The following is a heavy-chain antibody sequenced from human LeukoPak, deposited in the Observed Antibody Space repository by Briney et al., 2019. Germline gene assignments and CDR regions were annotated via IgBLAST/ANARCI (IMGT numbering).Heavy chain of an antibody. J-gene: IGHJ3*02. CDR2: IYYSGST. CDR3: ASTMIVIRNMNVEPDAFDI. CDR1: GGSISSYY. V-gene: IGHV4-59*01. Sequence: SETLSLTCTVSGGSISSYYWSWIRQPPGKGLEGIGYIYYSGSTNYNPSLKSRVTISVDTSKNQFSLKLSSVTAADTAVYYCASTMIVIRNMNVEPDAFDIWGQGTMVTVSS. D-gene: IGHD3-22*01.